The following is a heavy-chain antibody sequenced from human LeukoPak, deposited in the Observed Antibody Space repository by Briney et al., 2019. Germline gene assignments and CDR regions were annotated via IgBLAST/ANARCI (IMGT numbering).Heavy chain of an antibody. D-gene: IGHD3-3*01. V-gene: IGHV1-3*01. Sequence: ASVKVSCKASGYTLTNYAIHWVRQAPGQRLEWMGWFNSDTGNTEYSQKFQGRVTISRDTSANTAYMELNRLRPEDTAVFYCASFYDDSLDYWGQGTLVTVSS. CDR3: ASFYDDSLDY. CDR2: FNSDTGNT. CDR1: GYTLTNYA. J-gene: IGHJ4*02.